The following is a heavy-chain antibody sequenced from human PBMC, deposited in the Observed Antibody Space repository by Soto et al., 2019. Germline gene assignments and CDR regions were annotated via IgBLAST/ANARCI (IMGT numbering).Heavy chain of an antibody. Sequence: PGGSLRLSCAASGFTFSSYAMSWVRQAPGKGLEWVSAISGSGGSTYYADSVKGRFTISRDNSKNTLYLQMNSLRAEDTAVYYCAKDIGALYGAGTTGTWGQGTLVTVSS. J-gene: IGHJ5*02. CDR3: AKDIGALYGAGTTGT. V-gene: IGHV3-23*01. CDR1: GFTFSSYA. D-gene: IGHD1-7*01. CDR2: ISGSGGST.